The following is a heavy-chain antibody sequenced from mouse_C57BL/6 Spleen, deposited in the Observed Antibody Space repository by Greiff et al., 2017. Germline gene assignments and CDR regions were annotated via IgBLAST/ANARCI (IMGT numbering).Heavy chain of an antibody. CDR3: ARGLRTYYFDD. J-gene: IGHJ2*01. Sequence: EVQLQQSGPELVKPGASVKISCKASGYSFTDSNMTWVKQSNGKSLEWIGVINPNYGTTSYNQKFKGKATLTVDKASSTAYMQLNSLTSEDSAVYSCARGLRTYYFDDWGKGTTLSVAS. CDR2: INPNYGTT. V-gene: IGHV1-39*01. CDR1: GYSFTDSN. D-gene: IGHD1-1*01.